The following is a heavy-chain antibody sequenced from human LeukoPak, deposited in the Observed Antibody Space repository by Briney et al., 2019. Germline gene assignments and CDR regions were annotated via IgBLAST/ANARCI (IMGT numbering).Heavy chain of an antibody. CDR1: GGSISSSSYY. CDR2: IYYSGST. V-gene: IGHV4-39*07. Sequence: PSETLSLTCTVSGGSISSSSYYWGWIRQPPGKGLEWIGSIYYSGSTYYNPSLKSRVTISVDTSKNQFSLKLSSVTAADTAVYYCARDQVGLEWLLSSAFDIWGQGTMVTVSS. CDR3: ARDQVGLEWLLSSAFDI. J-gene: IGHJ3*02. D-gene: IGHD3-3*01.